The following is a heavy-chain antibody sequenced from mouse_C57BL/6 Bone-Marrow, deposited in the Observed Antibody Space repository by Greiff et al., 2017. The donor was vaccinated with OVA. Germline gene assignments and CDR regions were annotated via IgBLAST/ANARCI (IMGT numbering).Heavy chain of an antibody. Sequence: VQLQQSGAELVRPGASVKLSCTASGFNIKDDYMHWVKQRPEQGLEWIGWIDPENGDTEYASKFQGKATITGETSSNTAYLQLSSLTSEDTAFYYWTGNYGAMDYWGQGTSVTVSS. CDR1: GFNIKDDY. J-gene: IGHJ4*01. D-gene: IGHD2-1*01. CDR3: TGNYGAMDY. CDR2: IDPENGDT. V-gene: IGHV14-4*01.